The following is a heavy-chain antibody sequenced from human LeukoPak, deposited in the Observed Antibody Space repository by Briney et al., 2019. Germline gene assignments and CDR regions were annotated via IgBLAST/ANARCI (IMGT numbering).Heavy chain of an antibody. V-gene: IGHV3-21*04. CDR1: GFTFSSYS. D-gene: IGHD5-12*01. Sequence: PGGSLRLSCAASGFTFSSYSMNWVRQAPGKGLEWVSSISSSSSYIYYADSVKGRFTISRDNSKNSLYLQMNSLRTEDTALYYCAKDNRLSGYDYWGQGTLVTVSS. CDR2: ISSSSSYI. J-gene: IGHJ4*02. CDR3: AKDNRLSGYDY.